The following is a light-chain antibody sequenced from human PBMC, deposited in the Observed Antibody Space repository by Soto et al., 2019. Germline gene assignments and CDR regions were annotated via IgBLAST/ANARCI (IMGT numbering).Light chain of an antibody. Sequence: EIVLTQSPATLSLSPGERATLSCRASRSVRSYLAWYQQKPGQAPRLLIYDASNRAAGIPARFSGSGSETDFTLTISNLEPEDFAVYYCQQRYAWPPITFGQGTRLGIK. CDR2: DAS. CDR3: QQRYAWPPIT. CDR1: RSVRSY. V-gene: IGKV3-11*01. J-gene: IGKJ5*01.